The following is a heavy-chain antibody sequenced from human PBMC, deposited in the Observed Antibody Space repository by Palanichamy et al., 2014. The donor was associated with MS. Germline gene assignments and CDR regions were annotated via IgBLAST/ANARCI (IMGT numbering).Heavy chain of an antibody. V-gene: IGHV1-69*09. J-gene: IGHJ2*01. CDR1: GGIFSSYV. CDR3: ARSTDYHDSSGYQFFNWYFDL. Sequence: QVQLVQSGAEVKKPGSSVKVSCEASGGIFSSYVISWVRQAPGQGLEWMGRIIPIIGIANYAQKFQGRVKITADKSTATAYMELNSLRSDDTAVYYCARSTDYHDSSGYQFFNWYFDLWGRGTLLTVSS. D-gene: IGHD3-22*01. CDR2: IIPIIGIA.